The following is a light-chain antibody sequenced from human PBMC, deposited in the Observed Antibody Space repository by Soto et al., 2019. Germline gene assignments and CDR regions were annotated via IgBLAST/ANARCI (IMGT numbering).Light chain of an antibody. CDR2: DAS. CDR1: QTIGSS. V-gene: IGKV1-5*01. CDR3: QQHNDYSAVT. J-gene: IGKJ2*01. Sequence: DIQMTQSPSTLSASVGDRVTITCRASQTIGSSLAWYQHKPGKAPKLLIFDASTLQTGVPSRFSGSGFVTEFTPTITGLQPDHFATYYCQQHNDYSAVTFGQGTKVDIK.